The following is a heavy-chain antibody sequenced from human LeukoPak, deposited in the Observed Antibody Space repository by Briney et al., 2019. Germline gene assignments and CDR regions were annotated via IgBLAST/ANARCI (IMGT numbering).Heavy chain of an antibody. CDR1: GGSFSGYY. CDR3: ARLVGTTLWGYAMDV. CDR2: INHSGTT. D-gene: IGHD1-1*01. Sequence: PSETLSLTCGVNGGSFSGYYWSWIRQPPGKGLEWIGEINHSGTTNYSPSLKSRVIMSVDASKKYFSLRLTSVTAADTAVHYCARLVGTTLWGYAMDVWGKGTTVVVSS. J-gene: IGHJ6*04. V-gene: IGHV4-34*01.